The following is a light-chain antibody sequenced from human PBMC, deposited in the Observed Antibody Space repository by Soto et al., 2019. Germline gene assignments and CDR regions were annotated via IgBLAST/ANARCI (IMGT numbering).Light chain of an antibody. CDR1: SSDVGGYNY. CDR2: DVS. V-gene: IGLV2-14*01. J-gene: IGLJ1*01. Sequence: QSVLTQPASVSGSPGQSITISCTGTSSDVGGYNYVSWYQQHPGKAPKLMIYDVSNRPSVVSNRFSGSKSGNTASLTISVLQAEDEADYYCSSYTSSSTYVFGTGTKLTVL. CDR3: SSYTSSSTYV.